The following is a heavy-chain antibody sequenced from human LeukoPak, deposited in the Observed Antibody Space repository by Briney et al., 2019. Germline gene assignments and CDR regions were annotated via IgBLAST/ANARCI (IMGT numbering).Heavy chain of an antibody. CDR1: GFTFSSYS. CDR2: ISSSSSYI. V-gene: IGHV3-21*01. J-gene: IGHJ6*02. CDR3: ARDLAVTTSYYYYYGMDV. Sequence: GGSLRLSCAASGFTFSSYSMNWVRQAPGKGGEWVSYISSSSSYIYYADSVKGRFTISRDNAKNSMYLQMNSLRAEDTAVYYCARDLAVTTSYYYYYGMDVWGQGTTVTVSS. D-gene: IGHD4-11*01.